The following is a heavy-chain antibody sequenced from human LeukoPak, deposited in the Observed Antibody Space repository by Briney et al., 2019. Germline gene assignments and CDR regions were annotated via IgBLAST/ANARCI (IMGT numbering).Heavy chain of an antibody. V-gene: IGHV3-30*04. D-gene: IGHD6-13*01. J-gene: IGHJ3*02. CDR1: GFTFSSYA. CDR2: ISYDGSNR. Sequence: GRSLRLSCAASGFTFSSYAMHWVRQAPGKGLEWVAVISYDGSNRYYVDSVKGRFTISRDNSKNTLYLQMNSLRAEDTAVYYCARIAAAAPGIDAFDIWGQGTMVTVSS. CDR3: ARIAAAAPGIDAFDI.